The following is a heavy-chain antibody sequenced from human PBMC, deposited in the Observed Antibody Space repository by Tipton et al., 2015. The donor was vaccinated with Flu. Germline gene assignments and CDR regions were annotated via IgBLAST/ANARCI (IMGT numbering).Heavy chain of an antibody. CDR2: IYTSGST. CDR3: ARGRGYSYGYYPS. V-gene: IGHV4-61*02. Sequence: LRLSCTVSGGSISSGSYYWSWIRQPAGKGLEWIGRIYTSGSTNYNPSLKSRVTISVDTSKNQFSLKLSSVTAADTAVYYCARGRGYSYGYYPSWGRGTLVTVSS. CDR1: GGSISSGSYY. D-gene: IGHD5-18*01. J-gene: IGHJ4*02.